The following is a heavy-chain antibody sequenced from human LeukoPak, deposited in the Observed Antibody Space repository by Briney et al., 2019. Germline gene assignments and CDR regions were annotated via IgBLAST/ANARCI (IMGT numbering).Heavy chain of an antibody. V-gene: IGHV3-23*01. CDR3: AKDPYRASSGLVDY. CDR1: GLTFSNYD. Sequence: GVSLRLSCATSGLTFSNYDVSWVRQAPGKGLGWVSSISGSGGTTYYADSVKGRFTISRNNSKNTLYLQMNSLRAEDTAVYYCAKDPYRASSGLVDYWGQGTLVTVSS. D-gene: IGHD5-12*01. J-gene: IGHJ4*02. CDR2: ISGSGGTT.